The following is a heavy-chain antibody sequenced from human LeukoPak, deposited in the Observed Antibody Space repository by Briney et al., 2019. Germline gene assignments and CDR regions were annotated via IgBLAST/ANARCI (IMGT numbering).Heavy chain of an antibody. V-gene: IGHV1-2*02. Sequence: SVNVSCKASGYTLTGYYMHWVRQAAGQGRDWVGWINTNSGGTNYAQNYQGKVTMNRDTSISTAYIELSRLRSDDTAVYYCARLVVPAGEGAHFDYWGQGTLVTVSS. J-gene: IGHJ4*02. CDR2: INTNSGGT. D-gene: IGHD2-2*01. CDR1: GYTLTGYY. CDR3: ARLVVPAGEGAHFDY.